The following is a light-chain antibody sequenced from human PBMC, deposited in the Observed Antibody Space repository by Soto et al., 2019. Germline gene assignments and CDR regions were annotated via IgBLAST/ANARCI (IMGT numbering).Light chain of an antibody. CDR3: QESYSSPLWT. CDR2: GAS. J-gene: IGKJ1*01. Sequence: IQLTQSPSSLSASVGDRVSITCRASRTITTYLNWYQQIPGKAPKLLIYGASTFQRRVPSSFSGSRSGTNFTLPSNSLLPADFATYLCQESYSSPLWTFGRGTKVEIK. V-gene: IGKV1-39*01. CDR1: RTITTY.